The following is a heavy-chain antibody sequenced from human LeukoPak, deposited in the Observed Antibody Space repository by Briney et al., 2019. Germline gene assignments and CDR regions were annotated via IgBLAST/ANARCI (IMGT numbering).Heavy chain of an antibody. CDR2: IIPIFGTA. D-gene: IGHD2-15*01. Sequence: GASVKVSCKASGGTFSSYAISWVRQAPGQGLEWMGGIIPIFGTANYAQKFQGRVTITADESTSTAYMELSSLRSEDTAVYYCARGYCSGGSCYHAADYWGQGTLVTVSS. CDR3: ARGYCSGGSCYHAADY. J-gene: IGHJ4*02. V-gene: IGHV1-69*13. CDR1: GGTFSSYA.